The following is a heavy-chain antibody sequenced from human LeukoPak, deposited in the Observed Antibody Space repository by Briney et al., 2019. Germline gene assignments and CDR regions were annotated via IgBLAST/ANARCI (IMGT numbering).Heavy chain of an antibody. CDR1: GGSVSHSNW. Sequence: SGTLSLTCAVSGGSVSHSNWWTWVRQSPGKGLEWIGEVHPSEGTNYNPSLKSRVTISVDTSKNQFSLKVTSVTAADTAVYYCARTLGDSRFDPWGQGTLVTVSS. J-gene: IGHJ5*02. V-gene: IGHV4-4*02. D-gene: IGHD2-21*01. CDR2: VHPSEGT. CDR3: ARTLGDSRFDP.